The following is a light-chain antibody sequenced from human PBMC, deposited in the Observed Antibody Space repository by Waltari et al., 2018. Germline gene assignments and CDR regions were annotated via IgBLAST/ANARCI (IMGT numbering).Light chain of an antibody. V-gene: IGLV3-25*03. CDR3: QSADSSGTYVV. J-gene: IGLJ2*01. CDR1: ALPKQY. Sequence: SYELTQPPSVSVSPGQTARITCSGDALPKQYAYWYQQKPGQAPVLVIYKDSERPSGIAERVSGSSSGTTVTLTSSGVQAEDEADYYCQSADSSGTYVVFGGGTKLTVL. CDR2: KDS.